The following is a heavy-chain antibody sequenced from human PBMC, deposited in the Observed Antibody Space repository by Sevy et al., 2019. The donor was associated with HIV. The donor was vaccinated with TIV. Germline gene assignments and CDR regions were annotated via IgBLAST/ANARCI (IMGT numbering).Heavy chain of an antibody. V-gene: IGHV3-23*01. CDR1: GFTFSSYA. J-gene: IGHJ4*02. D-gene: IGHD5-12*01. CDR2: ISGSGGST. CDR3: AKGGGLRLFSPFDY. Sequence: GGSLRLSCAASGFTFSSYAMSWVRQAPGKGLEWVSAISGSGGSTYYADSVKGRFTISRDNSKNTLYLQMNSLGAEDTAVYYCAKGGGLRLFSPFDYWGQGTLVTVSS.